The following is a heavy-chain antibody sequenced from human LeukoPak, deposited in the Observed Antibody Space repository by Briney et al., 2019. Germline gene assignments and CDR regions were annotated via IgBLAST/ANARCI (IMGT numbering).Heavy chain of an antibody. Sequence: GGSLRLSCAASGFTFTTYWMSWVRQAPGKGLERVANINQDGIEKYYVASVKGRFTISRDNAKNSMSVQMNSLRGEDTAVYYCARGFDGYYGFDIWGQGTMVTVSS. CDR2: INQDGIEK. CDR1: GFTFTTYW. V-gene: IGHV3-7*05. CDR3: ARGFDGYYGFDI. J-gene: IGHJ3*02. D-gene: IGHD5-24*01.